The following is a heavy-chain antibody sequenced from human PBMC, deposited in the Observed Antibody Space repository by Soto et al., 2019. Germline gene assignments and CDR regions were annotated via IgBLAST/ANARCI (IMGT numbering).Heavy chain of an antibody. CDR1: GFTLGDYT. D-gene: IGHD3-3*01. Sequence: GGSLRLSCTASGFTLGDYTMTWVRQAPGKGLEWVGFMRSKANGGTTEYAASVTGRFTISREDSEGIAYLQMDSLKTEDTAVYYCTRDAVLRFLEWSKNYYYGMDVWGQGTTVTVSS. CDR3: TRDAVLRFLEWSKNYYYGMDV. J-gene: IGHJ6*02. CDR2: MRSKANGGTT. V-gene: IGHV3-49*04.